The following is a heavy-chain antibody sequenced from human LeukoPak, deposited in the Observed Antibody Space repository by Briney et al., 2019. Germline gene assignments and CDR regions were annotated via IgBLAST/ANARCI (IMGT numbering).Heavy chain of an antibody. V-gene: IGHV3-23*01. CDR1: GITLSNYG. D-gene: IGHD2-21*01. CDR3: AKRGVVIRAILVGFHKQAYYFDS. Sequence: PGGSMRVSCAVSGITLSNYGMSWVRHAPGKGLEWVAGISDTGGSTNYADSVKGRFTISRDNPKNTLYLQRNSLGAEDTAAYFCAKRGVVIRAILVGFHKQAYYFDSWGQGALVTVSS. J-gene: IGHJ4*02. CDR2: ISDTGGST.